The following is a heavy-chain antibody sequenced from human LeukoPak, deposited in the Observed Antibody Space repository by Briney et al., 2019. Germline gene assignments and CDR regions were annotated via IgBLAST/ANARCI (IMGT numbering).Heavy chain of an antibody. D-gene: IGHD3-3*01. Sequence: GGSLRLSCAASGFTFISYWRGWVGRAPGKGLGGVATIKQDGSEKYYVDSVKGRFTISRDNAKNSLYLQMNSLRAEDTAVYYCAREGFGVVRYYYYYMDVWGKGTTVTVSS. CDR3: AREGFGVVRYYYYYMDV. V-gene: IGHV3-7*01. CDR1: GFTFISYW. J-gene: IGHJ6*03. CDR2: IKQDGSEK.